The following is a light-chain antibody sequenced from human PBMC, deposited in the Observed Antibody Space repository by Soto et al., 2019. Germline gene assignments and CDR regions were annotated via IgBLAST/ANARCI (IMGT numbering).Light chain of an antibody. CDR2: DAS. J-gene: IGKJ5*01. V-gene: IGKV3-11*01. Sequence: EIVLTQSPVTLSLSPGERATLSCRASQSVSRYLGWYQQKPGQAPRLLISDASNRATDIPTRFSGSGSGTDFTLTISSLEPEDFAVYYCQQRSNWPKITFGQGTRLEIK. CDR3: QQRSNWPKIT. CDR1: QSVSRY.